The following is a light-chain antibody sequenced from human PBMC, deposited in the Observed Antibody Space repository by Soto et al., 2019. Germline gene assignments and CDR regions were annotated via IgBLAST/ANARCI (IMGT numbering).Light chain of an antibody. CDR1: QSVSSY. V-gene: IGKV3-11*01. CDR2: DAS. CDR3: QQRSNWPSIT. J-gene: IGKJ5*01. Sequence: EIVLTQSPGTLSLSPGERATLSCRASQSVSSYLAWYQQKPGQAPRLLIYDASNRATGIPARFSGSGSGTDFTLTINSLEPEDFAVYYCQQRSNWPSITFGQGTRREIK.